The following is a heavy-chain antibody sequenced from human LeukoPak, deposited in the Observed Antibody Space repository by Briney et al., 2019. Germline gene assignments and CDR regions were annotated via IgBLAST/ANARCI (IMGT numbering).Heavy chain of an antibody. CDR2: ISGSGGST. D-gene: IGHD3-3*01. CDR1: GFTFSSYA. Sequence: GGSLRLSCAASGFTFSSYAMSWVRQAPGKGLEWVSAISGSGGSTYYADSVKGRFTISRDNSRNTLYLQMNSLRAEDTAVYYCARGVKGFVLRFLEKRYNWFDPWGQGTLVTVSS. V-gene: IGHV3-23*01. J-gene: IGHJ5*02. CDR3: ARGVKGFVLRFLEKRYNWFDP.